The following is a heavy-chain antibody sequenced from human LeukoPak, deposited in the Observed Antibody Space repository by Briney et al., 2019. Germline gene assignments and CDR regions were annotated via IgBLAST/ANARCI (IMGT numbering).Heavy chain of an antibody. CDR1: GYTFTGYY. CDR2: INPNSGGT. J-gene: IGHJ4*02. V-gene: IGHV1-2*04. Sequence: ASVKVSCKASGYTFTGYYMHWVRQAPGQGLEWMGWINPNSGGTNYAQKFQGWVTMTRDTSISTAYMELSRLRSDDTAVYYCARALGYCSGGSCLTKGDYFDYWGQGTLVTVSS. CDR3: ARALGYCSGGSCLTKGDYFDY. D-gene: IGHD2-15*01.